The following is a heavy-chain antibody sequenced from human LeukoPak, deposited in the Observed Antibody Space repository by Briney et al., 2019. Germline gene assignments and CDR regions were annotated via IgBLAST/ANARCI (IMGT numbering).Heavy chain of an antibody. CDR2: ISGSGGRT. CDR1: GFTFSTYG. Sequence: GGSLRLSCAASGFTFSTYGMIWVRQAPGKGLEWVSGISGSGGRTYYADSVKGRFTISRDNSKNTLYLQMNSLRTEDTALYYCAKDIGDSSASEYFQHWGQGTPVTVSS. CDR3: AKDIGDSSASEYFQH. V-gene: IGHV3-23*01. J-gene: IGHJ1*01. D-gene: IGHD3-22*01.